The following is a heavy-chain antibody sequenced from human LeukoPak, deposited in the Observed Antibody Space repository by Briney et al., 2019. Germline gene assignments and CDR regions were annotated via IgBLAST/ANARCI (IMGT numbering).Heavy chain of an antibody. J-gene: IGHJ5*02. D-gene: IGHD2-2*01. CDR3: ARDFWVRHSAPAPKDL. CDR2: IIPILGIA. V-gene: IGHV1-69*04. CDR1: GGTFSSYT. Sequence: ASVKVSCKASGGTFSSYTISWVRQAPGQGLEWMGRIIPILGIANYAQKFQGRVTITADKSTSTAHMELRSLRSDDTAVFYCARDFWVRHSAPAPKDLWGQGTLVTVSS.